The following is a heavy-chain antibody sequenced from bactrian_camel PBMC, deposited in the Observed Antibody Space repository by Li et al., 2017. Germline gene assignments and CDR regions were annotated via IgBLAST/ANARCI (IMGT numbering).Heavy chain of an antibody. CDR1: GFTFSNYW. CDR3: AAGGGRGYDY. CDR2: SNSGTGNT. J-gene: IGHJ4*01. V-gene: IGHV3S1*01. D-gene: IGHD3*01. Sequence: QLVESGGGSVQPGGSLRLSCAASGFTFSNYWMYWVRQAPGKGLEWVSCSNSGTGNTYSADSVKGRFTTSRDNAKNTLYLQMNSLKPEDTAVYYCAAGGGRGYDYWGQGTQVTVS.